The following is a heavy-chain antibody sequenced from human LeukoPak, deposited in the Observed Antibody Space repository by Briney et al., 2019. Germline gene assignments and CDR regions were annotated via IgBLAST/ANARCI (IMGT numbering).Heavy chain of an antibody. V-gene: IGHV3-30*18. CDR2: ISYDGSNK. J-gene: IGHJ4*02. CDR1: GFTFSSYG. D-gene: IGHD3-3*01. Sequence: GGSLRLSCAASGFTFSSYGMHWVRQAPGKGLEWVAVISYDGSNKYYADSVKGRFTISRDNSKNTLYLQMNSLRAEDTAVYYCAKLMPRFGVVSHWGQGTLVTVSS. CDR3: AKLMPRFGVVSH.